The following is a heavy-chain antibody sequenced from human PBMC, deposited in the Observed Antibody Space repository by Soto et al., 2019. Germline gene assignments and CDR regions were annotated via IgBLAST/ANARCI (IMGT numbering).Heavy chain of an antibody. V-gene: IGHV4-34*01. CDR1: GGSFSGYY. CDR2: INHSGST. J-gene: IGHJ4*01. CDR3: ARSDVWSVGRIDY. Sequence: SETLTVTCAIYGGSFSGYYWSWIRQPPGKGLEWIGEINHSGSTNYNPSLKSRVTISGDTSKNQFSLKLTSVTAADTAVYYCARSDVWSVGRIDYWGQGTLVTVSS. D-gene: IGHD3-3*01.